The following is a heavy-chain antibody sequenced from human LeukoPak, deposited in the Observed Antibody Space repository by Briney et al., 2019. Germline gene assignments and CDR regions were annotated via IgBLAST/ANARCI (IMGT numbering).Heavy chain of an antibody. V-gene: IGHV3-49*04. CDR2: IRSKAYGGTT. Sequence: PGGSLRLSCTASGFTFGDYAMSWVRQAPGKGLEWVGFIRSKAYGGTTEYAASVKGRFTISRDDSKSIAYLQMNSLKTEDTAVYYCTTDMPGAVWAYGYTKTIDYWGQGTLVTVSS. CDR3: TTDMPGAVWAYGYTKTIDY. CDR1: GFTFGDYA. J-gene: IGHJ4*02. D-gene: IGHD5-18*01.